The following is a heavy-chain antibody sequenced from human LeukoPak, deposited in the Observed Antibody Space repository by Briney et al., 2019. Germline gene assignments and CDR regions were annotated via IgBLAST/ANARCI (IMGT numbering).Heavy chain of an antibody. CDR2: IYYSGSN. Sequence: SETLSLTCTVSGGSISSYYWSWIRQPPGEGLEWIGYIYYSGSNNYNPSLKSRVTTSVDTSKNQFSLKLSSVTAADTAVYYCAREVLRFLEWSYMDVWGKGTTVTVSS. V-gene: IGHV4-59*01. D-gene: IGHD3-3*01. CDR3: AREVLRFLEWSYMDV. CDR1: GGSISSYY. J-gene: IGHJ6*03.